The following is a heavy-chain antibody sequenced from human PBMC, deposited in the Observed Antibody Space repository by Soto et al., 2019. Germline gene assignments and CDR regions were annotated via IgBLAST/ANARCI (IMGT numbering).Heavy chain of an antibody. CDR3: ARQGITMIDRQPQYYYYGTDV. CDR2: IYPGDSDT. CDR1: GYIFTSYW. D-gene: IGHD3-22*01. V-gene: IGHV5-51*01. Sequence: GESLKISCNGSGYIFTSYWIGWVRQMPGKGLEWMGIIYPGDSDTRYSPSFQGQVTISADKSISTAYLQWSSLKASDTAMYYCARQGITMIDRQPQYYYYGTDVWGQGTTVTSP. J-gene: IGHJ6*02.